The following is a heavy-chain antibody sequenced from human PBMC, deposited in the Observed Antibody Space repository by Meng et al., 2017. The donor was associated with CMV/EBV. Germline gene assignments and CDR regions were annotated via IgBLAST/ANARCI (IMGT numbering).Heavy chain of an antibody. CDR3: AKGRGDSDYDFEY. D-gene: IGHD5-12*01. V-gene: IGHV3-23*01. CDR1: GFTFSNFA. Sequence: GESLKISCAASGFTFSNFAMNWVRQAPGKGLEWVSSTSGSGVSTNSADSVKGRFTVSRDNSKNTLYLQTNSLRAEDTAVYYCAKGRGDSDYDFEYWGRGTLVTVSS. J-gene: IGHJ4*02. CDR2: TSGSGVST.